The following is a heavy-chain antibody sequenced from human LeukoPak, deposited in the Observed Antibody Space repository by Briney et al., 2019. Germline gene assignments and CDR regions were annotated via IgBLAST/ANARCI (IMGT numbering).Heavy chain of an antibody. J-gene: IGHJ4*02. D-gene: IGHD3-9*01. V-gene: IGHV3-74*01. CDR3: ARDLTGPVDY. Sequence: QSGGSLRLSCAASGFTFSSYWMHWVRQVPGKGLVWVSRLNPDGSSTYYADSVSGRFTISRDNAKNTLYLQMNRLGVKDTAVYYCARDLTGPVDYWGQGTLVTVSS. CDR1: GFTFSSYW. CDR2: LNPDGSST.